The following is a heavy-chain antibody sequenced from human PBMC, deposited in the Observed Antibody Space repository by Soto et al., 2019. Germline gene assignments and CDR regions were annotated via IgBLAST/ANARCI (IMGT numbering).Heavy chain of an antibody. V-gene: IGHV4-59*01. D-gene: IGHD3-22*01. Sequence: SETLSLTCTVSGVSISSYYWSWIRQPPGMGLEWIGYFYNSESSNYNPSLKSRVTISVDTSKSQVSLRLSSVTAADTAVYYCMLGSGWKDFDYWGQGTLVTVSS. CDR2: FYNSESS. CDR1: GVSISSYY. J-gene: IGHJ4*02. CDR3: MLGSGWKDFDY.